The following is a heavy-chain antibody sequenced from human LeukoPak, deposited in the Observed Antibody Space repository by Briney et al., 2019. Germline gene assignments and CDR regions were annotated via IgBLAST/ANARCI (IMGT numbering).Heavy chain of an antibody. CDR1: GFTFSSYA. CDR2: ISGSGSST. V-gene: IGHV3-23*01. D-gene: IGHD1-26*01. J-gene: IGHJ4*02. CDR3: AKDTWMGATNLDD. Sequence: EGSLRLSCAASGFTFSSYAMSWVRQAPGKGLEWVSAISGSGSSTYYADSVKGRFTMSRDNSKNTLSLQMNSLRAEDTAVYFCAKDTWMGATNLDDWGQGTLVTVSS.